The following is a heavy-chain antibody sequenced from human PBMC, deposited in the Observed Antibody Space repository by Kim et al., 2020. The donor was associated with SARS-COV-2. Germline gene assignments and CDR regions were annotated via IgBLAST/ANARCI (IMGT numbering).Heavy chain of an antibody. CDR3: ASLPSGYYPGASYYGMDV. J-gene: IGHJ6*02. CDR2: ISSSSSTI. D-gene: IGHD3-22*01. Sequence: GGSLRLSCAASGFTFSSYSMNWVRQAPGKGLEWVSYISSSSSTIYYADSVKGRFTISRDNAKNSLYLQMNSLRDEDTAVYYCASLPSGYYPGASYYGMDVWGQGTTVTVSS. V-gene: IGHV3-48*02. CDR1: GFTFSSYS.